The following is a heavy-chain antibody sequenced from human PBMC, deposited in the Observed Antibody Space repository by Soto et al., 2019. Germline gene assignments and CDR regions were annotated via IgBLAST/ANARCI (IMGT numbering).Heavy chain of an antibody. CDR1: GGSISSGTSY. CDR3: AREAHIAVQMTTVTIYDY. V-gene: IGHV4-31*03. J-gene: IGHJ4*02. CDR2: IYFTGTT. D-gene: IGHD4-4*01. Sequence: SETLSLTCNVSGGSISSGTSYWTWIRQHPGEGLEWIGHIYFTGTTYSNPSLRCRLTISVDTSKNQFSLKLTSVTAADTAVYYCAREAHIAVQMTTVTIYDYWGQGTLVTVSS.